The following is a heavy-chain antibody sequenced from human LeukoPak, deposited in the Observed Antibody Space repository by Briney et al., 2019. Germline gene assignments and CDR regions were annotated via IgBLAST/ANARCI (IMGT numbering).Heavy chain of an antibody. V-gene: IGHV3-33*06. CDR1: GFTFSSYG. CDR2: IWYDGSNK. D-gene: IGHD2-2*01. CDR3: AKGTLDIVVVPAAPKVYYFDY. J-gene: IGHJ4*02. Sequence: GGSLRLSCAASGFTFSSYGMHWVRQAPGKGLEWVAVIWYDGSNKYYADSVKGRFTISRDNSKNTLYLQMNSLRAEDTAVYYCAKGTLDIVVVPAAPKVYYFDYWGQGTLVTVSS.